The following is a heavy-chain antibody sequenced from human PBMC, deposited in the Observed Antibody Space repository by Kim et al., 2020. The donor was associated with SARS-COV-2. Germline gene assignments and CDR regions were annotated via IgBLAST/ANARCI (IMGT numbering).Heavy chain of an antibody. CDR1: GGSISSYY. V-gene: IGHV4-59*01. CDR2: IYYSGST. J-gene: IGHJ4*02. Sequence: SETLSLTCTVSGGSISSYYWSWIRQPPGKRLEWIGYIYYSGSTNYNPSLKSRVTISVDTSKNQFSLKLSSVTAADTAVYYCARGGFGIFGVVTPDYWSQGTLVTVSS. CDR3: ARGGFGIFGVVTPDY. D-gene: IGHD3-3*01.